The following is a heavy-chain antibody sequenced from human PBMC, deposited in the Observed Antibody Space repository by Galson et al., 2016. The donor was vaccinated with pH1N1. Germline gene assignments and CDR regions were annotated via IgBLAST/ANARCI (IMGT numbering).Heavy chain of an antibody. CDR1: GYTFTGYY. Sequence: SVKVSCKASGYTFTGYYIHWVRQAPGQGLEWMGWIKPNSGDTKYAQKFQGRVTMTRDTSISTAYTELSRLRSDDTAIYYCARGRYCNIRACFMGIDYWGQGTLVTVSS. CDR2: IKPNSGDT. J-gene: IGHJ4*02. D-gene: IGHD2/OR15-2a*01. CDR3: ARGRYCNIRACFMGIDY. V-gene: IGHV1-2*02.